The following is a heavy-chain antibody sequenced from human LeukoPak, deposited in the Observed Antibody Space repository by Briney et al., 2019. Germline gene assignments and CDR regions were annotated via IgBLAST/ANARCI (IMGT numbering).Heavy chain of an antibody. CDR1: GYSTSSGYY. Sequence: SETLSLTCTVSGYSTSSGYYWGWIRQPPGKGLEWIGSIYYSGSTYYNPSLKSRVTISVDRSKNQFSLKLNSVTAADTAVYYCARNRYYYGSGNYGVPNWFDPWGQGTLVTVSS. D-gene: IGHD3-10*01. J-gene: IGHJ5*02. CDR2: IYYSGST. V-gene: IGHV4-38-2*02. CDR3: ARNRYYYGSGNYGVPNWFDP.